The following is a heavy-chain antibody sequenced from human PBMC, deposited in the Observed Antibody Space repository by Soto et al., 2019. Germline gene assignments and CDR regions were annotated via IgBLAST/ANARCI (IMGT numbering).Heavy chain of an antibody. CDR1: GFTFSSYA. CDR3: AKDHPTLIADRPATNWFYP. D-gene: IGHD6-6*01. Sequence: PGGSVRLSCAASGFTFSSYAMSWVRQAPGKGLEWVSAISGSGGSTYYADSVKGRFTISRDNSKNTLYLQMNSLRAEDTAVYYCAKDHPTLIADRPATNWFYPWGQGTLVTVSS. V-gene: IGHV3-23*01. CDR2: ISGSGGST. J-gene: IGHJ5*02.